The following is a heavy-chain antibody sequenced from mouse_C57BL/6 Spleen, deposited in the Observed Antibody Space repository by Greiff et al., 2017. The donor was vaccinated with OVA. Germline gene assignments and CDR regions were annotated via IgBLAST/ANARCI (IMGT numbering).Heavy chain of an antibody. CDR3: ARLGSDRAWFAY. CDR1: GYTFTSYW. V-gene: IGHV1-69*01. Sequence: VQLQQPGAELVMPGASVKLSCKASGYTFTSYWMHWVKQRPGQGLEWIGEIDPSDSYTNYNQKFKGKSTLTVDKSSSTAYMQLSSLTSEDSAVYYCARLGSDRAWFAYWGQGTLVTVSA. D-gene: IGHD3-2*01. CDR2: IDPSDSYT. J-gene: IGHJ3*01.